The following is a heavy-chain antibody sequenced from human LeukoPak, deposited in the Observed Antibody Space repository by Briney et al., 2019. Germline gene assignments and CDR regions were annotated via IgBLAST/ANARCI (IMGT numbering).Heavy chain of an antibody. CDR2: IYYSGST. J-gene: IGHJ4*02. D-gene: IGHD3-22*01. V-gene: IGHV4-39*01. Sequence: SETLSLICTVSGGSISSSSYYWGWLRQPPGKGLEWIGSIYYSGSTYYNPSLKSRVTISVDTSKNQFSLKLSSVTAADTAVYYCARPLYYYDSSGYYLWGQGTLVTVSS. CDR1: GGSISSSSYY. CDR3: ARPLYYYDSSGYYL.